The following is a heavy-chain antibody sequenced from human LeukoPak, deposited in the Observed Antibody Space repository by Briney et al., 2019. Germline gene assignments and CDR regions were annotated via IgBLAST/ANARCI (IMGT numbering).Heavy chain of an antibody. D-gene: IGHD5-18*01. CDR3: ARDCGGYSYGYAWFDP. J-gene: IGHJ5*02. V-gene: IGHV4-34*01. Sequence: SETLSLTCAVYGGSFSGYYWSWIRQPPGKGLEWIGEINHSGSTNYNPSLKSRVTISVDTSKNQFSLKLSSVTAADTAVYYCARDCGGYSYGYAWFDPWGQGTLVTVSS. CDR2: INHSGST. CDR1: GGSFSGYY.